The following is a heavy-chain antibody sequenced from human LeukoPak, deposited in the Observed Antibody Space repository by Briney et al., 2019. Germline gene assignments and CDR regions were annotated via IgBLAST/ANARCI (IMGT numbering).Heavy chain of an antibody. D-gene: IGHD3-22*01. V-gene: IGHV3-21*01. CDR2: ISSGGHI. CDR1: GFTFSSYS. Sequence: PGGSLRLSCVASGFTFSSYSMNWVRQAPGKGLEWVSTISSGGHIYYEDSVKGRFTISRDNAKNSLYLQMNSLRAEDTAVYYCARDQDGGKYYYESSGYSHWGQGILVTVSS. CDR3: ARDQDGGKYYYESSGYSH. J-gene: IGHJ4*02.